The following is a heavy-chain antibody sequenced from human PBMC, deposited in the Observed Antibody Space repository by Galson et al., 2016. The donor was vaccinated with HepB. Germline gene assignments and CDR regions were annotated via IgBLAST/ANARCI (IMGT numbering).Heavy chain of an antibody. D-gene: IGHD6-6*01. CDR2: ISSSISTI. J-gene: IGHJ3*01. V-gene: IGHV3-48*02. Sequence: SLRLSCAVSGFTFSTSGLNWVRQAPGKGLQWISYISSSISTIYYADSVVGRFTISRDNAKNSVYLQMNSLRDDDTGVYYCARELVRSAFDLWGQGTLVTVSS. CDR3: ARELVRSAFDL. CDR1: GFTFSTSG.